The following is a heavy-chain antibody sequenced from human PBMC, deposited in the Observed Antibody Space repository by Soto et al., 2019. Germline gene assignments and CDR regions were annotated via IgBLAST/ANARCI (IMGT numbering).Heavy chain of an antibody. V-gene: IGHV5-51*01. J-gene: IGHJ4*02. CDR3: ARQADYNILTGYFYYFDY. D-gene: IGHD3-9*01. Sequence: PGESLKISCKSSGYSFTDYWIGWVRQMPGKGLEWMGIIYPGDSDARYSPSFQGQVTISVDTSINTAFLRWNSPTASDTAMYYCARQADYNILTGYFYYFDYWGQGSLVTVSS. CDR2: IYPGDSDA. CDR1: GYSFTDYW.